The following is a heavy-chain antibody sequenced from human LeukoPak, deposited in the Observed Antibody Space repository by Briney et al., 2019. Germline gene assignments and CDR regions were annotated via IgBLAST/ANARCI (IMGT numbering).Heavy chain of an antibody. V-gene: IGHV3-23*01. CDR1: GFTFSNYA. J-gene: IGHJ4*02. CDR3: AKDSWGDYSDY. D-gene: IGHD4-17*01. Sequence: GGSLRLSCAASGFTFSNYAMSWVRQAPGKGLEWVSSISGSGGTTYYADSVMGRFTFSRDNSKNMPFLQMNSLRAEDTAVYYCAKDSWGDYSDYWGQGTLVTVSS. CDR2: ISGSGGTT.